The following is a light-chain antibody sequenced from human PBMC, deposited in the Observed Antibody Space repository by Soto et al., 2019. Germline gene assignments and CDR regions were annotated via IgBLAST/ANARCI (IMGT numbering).Light chain of an antibody. CDR3: CSYAGSYTLV. CDR2: DVT. J-gene: IGLJ3*02. Sequence: QYALTQPRSVSGSPGQSVTISCAGTSSDVGAYNWVSWYQQHPGKVPKLIIYDVTRRPSGVPDRFSGYKSGNTASLTISGLQADDEADYYRCSYAGSYTLVFGGGTKLTVL. V-gene: IGLV2-11*01. CDR1: SSDVGAYNW.